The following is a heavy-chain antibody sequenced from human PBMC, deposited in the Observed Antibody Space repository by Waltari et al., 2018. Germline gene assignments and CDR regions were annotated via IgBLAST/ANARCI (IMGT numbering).Heavy chain of an antibody. Sequence: QVQLVQYGAEVKKPGSSVKVSCKASGGTFSSYAISWVRQAPGQGLEWMGGIIPIFGPANYAQKFQGRVTITADESTSTAYMELSSLRSEDTAVYYCAGGDYSGTYYSYYYYMDVWGKGTTVTISS. J-gene: IGHJ6*03. CDR3: AGGDYSGTYYSYYYYMDV. CDR2: IIPIFGPA. V-gene: IGHV1-69*12. D-gene: IGHD1-26*01. CDR1: GGTFSSYA.